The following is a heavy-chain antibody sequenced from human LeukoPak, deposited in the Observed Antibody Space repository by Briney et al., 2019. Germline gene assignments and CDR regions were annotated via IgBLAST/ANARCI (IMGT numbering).Heavy chain of an antibody. CDR2: ISYSGTT. J-gene: IGHJ3*02. D-gene: IGHD5/OR15-5a*01. CDR3: ARDKGLPQAFDI. Sequence: ETLSLTCTVSGGSISSFYWSWIRQPPGKGLEYIGYISYSGTTSYNPSLKSRVTISVDTSKNQFSLKLTSVTAADTAVYYCARDKGLPQAFDIWGQGTRVADSS. CDR1: GGSISSFY. V-gene: IGHV4-59*01.